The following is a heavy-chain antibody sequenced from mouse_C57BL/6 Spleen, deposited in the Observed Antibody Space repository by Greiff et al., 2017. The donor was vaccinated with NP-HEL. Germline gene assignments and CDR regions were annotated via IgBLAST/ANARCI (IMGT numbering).Heavy chain of an antibody. CDR1: GYTFTSYW. D-gene: IGHD2-5*01. J-gene: IGHJ3*01. CDR2: INPSSGYT. Sequence: QLQLKESGAELAKPGASVKLSCKASGYTFTSYWMHWVKQRPGQGLEWIGYINPSSGYTKYNQKFKDKATLTADKSSSTAYMQLSSLTYEDSAVYYCARSGSNYAPWFAYWGQGTLVTVSA. V-gene: IGHV1-7*01. CDR3: ARSGSNYAPWFAY.